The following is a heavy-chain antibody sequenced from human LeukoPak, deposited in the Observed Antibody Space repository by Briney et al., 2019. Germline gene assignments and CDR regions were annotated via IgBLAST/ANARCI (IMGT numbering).Heavy chain of an antibody. V-gene: IGHV3-30*04. Sequence: PGRSLRLSCAASGFTFSSYAVHWVRQAPGKGLEWVAVISYDGSNKYYADSVKGRFTISRDNSKNTLYLQMNSLRAEDTAVYYCARAVFYDILTGLAYWGQGTLVTVSS. J-gene: IGHJ4*02. CDR2: ISYDGSNK. CDR1: GFTFSSYA. D-gene: IGHD3-9*01. CDR3: ARAVFYDILTGLAY.